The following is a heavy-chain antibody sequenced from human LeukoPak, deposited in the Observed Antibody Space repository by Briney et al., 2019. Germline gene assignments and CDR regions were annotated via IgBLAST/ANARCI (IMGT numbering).Heavy chain of an antibody. J-gene: IGHJ4*02. CDR3: ARVGSSSWYSLDY. V-gene: IGHV4-59*01. Sequence: SETLSLTCTVSGGSISSYYWSWLRQPPRKGLEWIGYIYYSGSTNYNPSLKSRVTISVDTSKNQFSLKLSSVTAVDTAVYYCARVGSSSWYSLDYWGQGTLVTVSS. CDR2: IYYSGST. CDR1: GGSISSYY. D-gene: IGHD6-13*01.